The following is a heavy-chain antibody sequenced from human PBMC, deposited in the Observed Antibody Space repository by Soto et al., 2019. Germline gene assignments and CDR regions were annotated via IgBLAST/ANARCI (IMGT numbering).Heavy chain of an antibody. CDR1: GGSISSYY. Sequence: SETLSLTCTVSGGSISSYYWSWIRQPPGKGLEWIGYIYYSGSTNYNPSLKSRVTISVDTSKNQFSLKLSSVTAADTAVYYCARVVVTAIPYAFDIWGQGTMVTVSS. V-gene: IGHV4-59*01. J-gene: IGHJ3*02. CDR2: IYYSGST. CDR3: ARVVVTAIPYAFDI. D-gene: IGHD2-21*02.